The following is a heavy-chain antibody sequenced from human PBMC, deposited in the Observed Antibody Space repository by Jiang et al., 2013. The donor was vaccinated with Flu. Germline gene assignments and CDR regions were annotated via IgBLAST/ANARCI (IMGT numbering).Heavy chain of an antibody. CDR2: IHHSGKT. V-gene: IGHV4-38-2*01. CDR1: GYTISRGYH. J-gene: IGHJ4*02. Sequence: GSGLVKPSETLSLNCAVSGYTISRGYHWGWIRQPPGKGLEWIGNIHHSGKTYYNPSLKSRVTMSVDTSKNHFSLKMSSIIAADTAVYYCARVDWVPDYWGPGNPGHRLL. CDR3: ARVDWVPDY. D-gene: IGHD2-21*01.